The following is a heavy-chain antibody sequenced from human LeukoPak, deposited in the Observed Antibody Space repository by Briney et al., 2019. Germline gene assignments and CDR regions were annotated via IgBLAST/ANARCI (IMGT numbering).Heavy chain of an antibody. V-gene: IGHV3-23*01. CDR3: AKRINYDYVWGSYRSPSDYYFDY. J-gene: IGHJ4*02. Sequence: GGSLRLSCAASGFIFSSYAMSWVRQAPGKGLEWVSAISGSGGSTYYADSVKGRFTISRDNSKNTLYLQMNSLRAEDTAVYYCAKRINYDYVWGSYRSPSDYYFDYWGQGTLVTVSS. CDR1: GFIFSSYA. CDR2: ISGSGGST. D-gene: IGHD3-16*02.